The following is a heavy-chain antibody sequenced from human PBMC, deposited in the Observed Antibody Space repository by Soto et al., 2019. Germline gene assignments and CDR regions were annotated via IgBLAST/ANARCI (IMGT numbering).Heavy chain of an antibody. CDR2: ISSSSSYI. V-gene: IGHV3-21*01. Sequence: PGGSLRLSCAASGFTFSSYSMNWVRQAPGKGLEWVSSISSSSSYIYYADSVKGRFTISRDNAKNSLYLQMNSLRAEDTDVYYCARELHWAFDIWGQGTMVTVSS. CDR3: ARELHWAFDI. D-gene: IGHD2-15*01. J-gene: IGHJ3*02. CDR1: GFTFSSYS.